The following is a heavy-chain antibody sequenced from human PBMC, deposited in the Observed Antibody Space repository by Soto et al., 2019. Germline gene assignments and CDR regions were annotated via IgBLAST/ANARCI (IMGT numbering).Heavy chain of an antibody. CDR2: LYSGGST. CDR3: ARDKGTDCSGGSCYGDAFDI. J-gene: IGHJ3*02. D-gene: IGHD2-15*01. Sequence: PGGSLRLSCAASGFTVSSNYMNWVRQTPGKGLEQVSVLYSGGSTSYAVSVKGRFTISRDNSKNTLYLQMNSLRAEDTAVYFCARDKGTDCSGGSCYGDAFDIWGQGTMVTVSS. V-gene: IGHV3-66*01. CDR1: GFTVSSNY.